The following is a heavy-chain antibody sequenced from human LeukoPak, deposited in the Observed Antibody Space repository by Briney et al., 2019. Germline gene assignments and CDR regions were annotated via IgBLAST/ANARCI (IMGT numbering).Heavy chain of an antibody. J-gene: IGHJ6*03. V-gene: IGHV4-34*01. CDR2: VNHSGDT. CDR1: GGSFSGYY. Sequence: PSETLSLTCAVYGGSFSGYYWSWIRQPPGKGLEWIGEVNHSGDTNYNPSLKSRVTISVDTSKNQFSLKLSSVTAADTSVHYCARGDPKTVVQGVLGIKYHYYYMDVWGKGTTVTVSS. CDR3: ARGDPKTVVQGVLGIKYHYYYMDV. D-gene: IGHD3-10*01.